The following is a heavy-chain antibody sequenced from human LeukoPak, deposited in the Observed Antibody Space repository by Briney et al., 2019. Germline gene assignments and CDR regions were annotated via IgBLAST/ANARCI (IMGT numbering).Heavy chain of an antibody. CDR1: GYTFTGYY. V-gene: IGHV1-2*02. CDR3: ARLELLWFGELSLAFDY. CDR2: INPNSGGT. D-gene: IGHD3-10*01. J-gene: IGHJ4*02. Sequence: ASVKVSRKASGYTFTGYYMHWVRQAPGQGLEWMGWINPNSGGTNYAQKFQGRVTMTRDTSISTAYMELSRLRSDDTAVYYCARLELLWFGELSLAFDYWGQGTLVTVSS.